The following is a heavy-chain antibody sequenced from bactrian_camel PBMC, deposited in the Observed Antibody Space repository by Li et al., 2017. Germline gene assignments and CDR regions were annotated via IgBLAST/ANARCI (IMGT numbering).Heavy chain of an antibody. CDR1: GLTFDDYA. J-gene: IGHJ4*01. V-gene: IGHV3S63*01. Sequence: HVQLVESGGGTVQAGGSLRLSCTASGLTFDDYAMAWFRHTPGKGLEWVSLIGSGGGSTYYADSVKGRFTISRDNAKNTLYLQLNSLKTEDTALYYCVRDYGIGYEYFGYWCQGTQVTVS. CDR3: VRDYGIGYEYFGY. D-gene: IGHD1*01. CDR2: IGSGGGST.